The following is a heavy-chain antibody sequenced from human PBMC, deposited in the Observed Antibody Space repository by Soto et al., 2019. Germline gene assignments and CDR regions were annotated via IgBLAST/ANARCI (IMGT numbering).Heavy chain of an antibody. V-gene: IGHV3-33*01. CDR3: ARDGLEVVPAVYYYYGMDV. CDR2: IWYDGSNK. J-gene: IGHJ6*02. CDR1: GFTFSSYG. D-gene: IGHD2-2*01. Sequence: GGSLRLSCAASGFTFSSYGMHWVRQAPGKGLEWVAVIWYDGSNKYYADSVKGRFTISRDNSKNTLYLQMNSLRAEDTAVYYCARDGLEVVPAVYYYYGMDVWGQGTTVTVSS.